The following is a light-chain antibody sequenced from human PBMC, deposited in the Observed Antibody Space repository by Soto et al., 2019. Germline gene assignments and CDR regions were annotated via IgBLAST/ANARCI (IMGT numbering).Light chain of an antibody. CDR2: VAS. Sequence: DIQMTQSPSSLSTSVGDRVTITCWASQNINTYLNWYQQKPGKAPKLLIYVASALQSVVPSRFSGSESRADFTLTISILQAEEFAAYYCQQSSITPYTFGQGTKLEIK. CDR1: QNINTY. V-gene: IGKV1-39*01. J-gene: IGKJ2*01. CDR3: QQSSITPYT.